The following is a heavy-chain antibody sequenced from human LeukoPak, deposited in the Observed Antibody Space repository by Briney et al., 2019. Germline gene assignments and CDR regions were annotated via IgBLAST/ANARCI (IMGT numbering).Heavy chain of an antibody. V-gene: IGHV3-21*01. D-gene: IGHD2-2*01. CDR1: GFTFSSYS. Sequence: GGSLRLSCAASGFTFSSYSMNWVRQTPGKGLEWVSSISSSSTYIYYVDSVKGRFTISRDNAKNSLYLQMNSLRAEDTAVYYCAKSPQGYCSSTSCYGVDYWGQGTLVTVSS. CDR2: ISSSSTYI. J-gene: IGHJ4*02. CDR3: AKSPQGYCSSTSCYGVDY.